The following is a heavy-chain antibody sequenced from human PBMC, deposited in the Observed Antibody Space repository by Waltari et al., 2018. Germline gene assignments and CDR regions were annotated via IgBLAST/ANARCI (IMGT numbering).Heavy chain of an antibody. D-gene: IGHD3-10*01. Sequence: QVQLQQWGAGLLKPSEPLSLTCAVYGGSFSGYYWSWIRQPPGKGLEWIGEINHSGRTNYNPALKSRVTISVDTSKNQFSLKLSSVTAADTAVYYCARGRITMVRGVVMDLDYYYGMDVWGQGTTVTVSS. V-gene: IGHV4-34*01. CDR1: GGSFSGYY. J-gene: IGHJ6*02. CDR3: ARGRITMVRGVVMDLDYYYGMDV. CDR2: INHSGRT.